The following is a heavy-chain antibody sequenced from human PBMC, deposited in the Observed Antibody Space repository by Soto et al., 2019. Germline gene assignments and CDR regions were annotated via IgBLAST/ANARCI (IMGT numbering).Heavy chain of an antibody. D-gene: IGHD3-9*01. CDR3: ARVMPVLRYSRPNWFDP. J-gene: IGHJ5*02. V-gene: IGHV1-18*01. CDR2: ISAYNGNT. Sequence: ASVKVSCKASGYTFTSFGISWVRQAPGQGLEWMGWISAYNGNTNYAQKLQGRVTMTTDTSTSTAYMELRSLRSDDTAVYYCARVMPVLRYSRPNWFDPWGQGTLVTVSS. CDR1: GYTFTSFG.